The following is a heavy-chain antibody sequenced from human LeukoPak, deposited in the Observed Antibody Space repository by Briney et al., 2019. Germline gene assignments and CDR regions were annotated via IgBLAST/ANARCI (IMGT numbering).Heavy chain of an antibody. CDR3: AKAPLFDY. CDR1: GFTFSSPD. J-gene: IGHJ4*02. CDR2: IRYDGSDE. V-gene: IGHV3-30*02. Sequence: GGSLRLSCAASGFTFSSPDIHWVRQAPGKGLEWVAFIRYDGSDEYYADSAKGRFTISRGNSKNTLYLQMNSLRPADTAVYYCAKAPLFDYWGQGTLVTVSS.